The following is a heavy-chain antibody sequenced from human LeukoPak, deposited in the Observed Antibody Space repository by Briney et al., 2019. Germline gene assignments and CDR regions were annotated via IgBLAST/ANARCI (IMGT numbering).Heavy chain of an antibody. CDR1: GGSFSGYY. Sequence: SETLSLTCAVYGGSFSGYYWSWIRQPPGKGLEWIGEINHSGSTNYNPSLKSRVTISVDASKNQFSLKLSSVTAADTAVYYCARAGRYYDFWSGPIRYNWFDPWGQGTLVTVSS. CDR2: INHSGST. CDR3: ARAGRYYDFWSGPIRYNWFDP. D-gene: IGHD3-3*01. J-gene: IGHJ5*02. V-gene: IGHV4-34*01.